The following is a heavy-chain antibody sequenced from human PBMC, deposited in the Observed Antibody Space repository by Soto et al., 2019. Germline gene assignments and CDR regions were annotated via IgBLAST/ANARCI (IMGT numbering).Heavy chain of an antibody. V-gene: IGHV1-2*04. CDR1: GYTFTGYY. Sequence: QVQLVQSGAEVKKPGASVKVSCKASGYTFTGYYMHWVRQAPGQGLEWMGWINPNSGGTNYAQKFQGWVTMPRETSISTAYMELGRLRSEDTAVYYCARDRRLAVAGTGGGNWFDPWGQGTLVTVSS. D-gene: IGHD6-19*01. CDR3: ARDRRLAVAGTGGGNWFDP. CDR2: INPNSGGT. J-gene: IGHJ5*02.